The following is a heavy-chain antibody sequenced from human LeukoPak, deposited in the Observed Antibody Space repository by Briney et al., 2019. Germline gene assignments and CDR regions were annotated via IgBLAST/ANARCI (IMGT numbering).Heavy chain of an antibody. CDR3: AKDPNYCSSTSCEDV. V-gene: IGHV3-23*01. CDR2: ISGSGDST. D-gene: IGHD2-2*01. CDR1: GFTFSSYA. Sequence: PGGSLRLSCAASGFTFSSYAMSWVRQAPGKGLEWVSAISGSGDSTYYADSVKGRFTISRDNSKNTLYLQMNSLRAEDTAVYYCAKDPNYCSSTSCEDVWGKGTTVTVSS. J-gene: IGHJ6*04.